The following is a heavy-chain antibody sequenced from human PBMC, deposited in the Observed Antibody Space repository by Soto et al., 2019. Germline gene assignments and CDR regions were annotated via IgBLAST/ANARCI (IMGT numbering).Heavy chain of an antibody. CDR2: IWYDGSNK. J-gene: IGHJ4*02. CDR1: GFTFSSYG. D-gene: IGHD6-13*01. CDR3: ASESSIATAGTLYYFDY. Sequence: QVQLVESGGGVVQPGRSLRLSCAASGFTFSSYGMHWVRQAPGKGLEWVAVIWYDGSNKYYADSVKGRFTISRDNSKNTLYMQMNSMRAEDTAVYYCASESSIATAGTLYYFDYWGKGTLVTVSS. V-gene: IGHV3-33*01.